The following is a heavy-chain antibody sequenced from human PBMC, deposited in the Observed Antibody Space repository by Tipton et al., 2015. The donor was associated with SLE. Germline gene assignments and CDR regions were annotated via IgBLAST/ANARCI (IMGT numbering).Heavy chain of an antibody. CDR3: ARVGGSVDWNFDL. D-gene: IGHD1-26*01. J-gene: IGHJ2*01. V-gene: IGHV4-34*01. CDR2: INHSGST. Sequence: TLSLTCAVYGGSFSGYYWSWIRQPPGKGLEWIGEINHSGSTNYNPSLKSRVTISVDTSKNQFSLKLNSVNAADTAMYYCARVGGSVDWNFDLWGRGALISVSS. CDR1: GGSFSGYY.